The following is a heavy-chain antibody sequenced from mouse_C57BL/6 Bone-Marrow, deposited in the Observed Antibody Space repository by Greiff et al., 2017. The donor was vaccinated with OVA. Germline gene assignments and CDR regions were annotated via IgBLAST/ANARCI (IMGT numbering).Heavy chain of an antibody. V-gene: IGHV10-1*01. CDR3: VSPLGTY. D-gene: IGHD3-3*01. CDR2: IRSKSNNYAT. CDR1: GFSFNTYA. J-gene: IGHJ3*01. Sequence: EVKVVESGGGLVQPKGSLKLSCAASGFSFNTYAMNWVRQAPGKGLEWVARIRSKSNNYATYYADSVKDRFTISRDDSESMLYLQMNNLKTEDTAMYYCVSPLGTYWGQGTLVTVSA.